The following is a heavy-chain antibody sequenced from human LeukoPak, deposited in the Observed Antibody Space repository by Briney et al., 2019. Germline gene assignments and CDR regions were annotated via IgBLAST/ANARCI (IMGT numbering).Heavy chain of an antibody. V-gene: IGHV4-4*07. J-gene: IGHJ4*02. Sequence: SETLSLTCTVPGGSISSYYWSWIRQPAGKGLEWIGRIYTSGSTNYNPSLKSRVTISVDTSKNQFSLKLSSVTAADTAVYYCARLWSTSCSGGSCPHQPNYWGQGTLVTVSS. D-gene: IGHD2-15*01. CDR2: IYTSGST. CDR1: GGSISSYY. CDR3: ARLWSTSCSGGSCPHQPNY.